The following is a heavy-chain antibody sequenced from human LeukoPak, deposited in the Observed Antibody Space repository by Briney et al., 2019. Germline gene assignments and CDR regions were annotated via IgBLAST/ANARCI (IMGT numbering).Heavy chain of an antibody. Sequence: SETLSLICTGSGGSISSYYWSWIRQPAGKGLVWIGRIYASGSTYYNPSLKSRVTMSVDTSKNQFSLRLTTVTAADTAVYYCARDSNLEYSSSRGLGRWGQGTLVTVSS. CDR1: GGSISSYY. D-gene: IGHD6-6*01. CDR3: ARDSNLEYSSSRGLGR. CDR2: IYASGST. V-gene: IGHV4-4*07. J-gene: IGHJ4*02.